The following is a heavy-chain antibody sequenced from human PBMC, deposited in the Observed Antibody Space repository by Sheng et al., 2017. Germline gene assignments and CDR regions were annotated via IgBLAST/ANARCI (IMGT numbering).Heavy chain of an antibody. CDR3: ARGNYGPLSWHYFDS. CDR2: LSHRGST. Sequence: QVQLQESVPGLVKPSETLSLTCGCLCVLHQQWLLLGLDPAVPRKGLDWVGSLSHRGSTSYNPSLKSRVTISIDTSKNQFSLKLTSVTAADTAIYFCARGNYGPLSWHYFDSWGQGTLVTVSS. CDR1: VLHQQWLL. J-gene: IGHJ4*02. D-gene: IGHD3-16*01. V-gene: IGHV4-38-2*01.